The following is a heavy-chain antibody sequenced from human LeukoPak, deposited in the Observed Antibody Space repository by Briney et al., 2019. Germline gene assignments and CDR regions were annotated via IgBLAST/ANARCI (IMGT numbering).Heavy chain of an antibody. CDR3: AKDREVLRYFDWSFDY. J-gene: IGHJ4*02. CDR1: GFTFSSYW. Sequence: GGSLRLSCAASGFTFSSYWMHWVRQVPGKGLEWVSAISGSGGSTYYADSVKGRFTISRDNSKNTLYLQMNSLRAEDTAVYYCAKDREVLRYFDWSFDYWGQGTLVTVSS. D-gene: IGHD3-9*01. V-gene: IGHV3-23*01. CDR2: ISGSGGST.